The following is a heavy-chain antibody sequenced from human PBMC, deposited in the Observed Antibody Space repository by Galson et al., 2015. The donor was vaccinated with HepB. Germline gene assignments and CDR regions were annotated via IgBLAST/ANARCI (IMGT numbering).Heavy chain of an antibody. CDR1: GLTFNDYW. CDR2: MNQDGSEK. Sequence: SLRLSCAASGLTFNDYWMIWVRQAPGKGLEWVAYMNQDGSEKYYVDSVKGRFTISRDNAKNSLFLQMESLRAEDTAVFYCARGTKIAPGVDYWGRGTLVTVSS. V-gene: IGHV3-7*03. D-gene: IGHD1-14*01. CDR3: ARGTKIAPGVDY. J-gene: IGHJ4*02.